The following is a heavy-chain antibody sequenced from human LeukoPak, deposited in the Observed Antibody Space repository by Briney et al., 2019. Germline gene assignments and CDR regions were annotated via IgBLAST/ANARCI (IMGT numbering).Heavy chain of an antibody. CDR3: ANRDY. CDR2: ISWNSGSI. Sequence: SLRLSCAASGFTFDDYAMHWVRQAPGKGLEWVSGISWNSGSIGYADSVKGRFTISRDNAKNSLYLQMNSLRAEDTALYYCANRDYWGQGTLDTVSS. J-gene: IGHJ4*02. V-gene: IGHV3-9*01. CDR1: GFTFDDYA.